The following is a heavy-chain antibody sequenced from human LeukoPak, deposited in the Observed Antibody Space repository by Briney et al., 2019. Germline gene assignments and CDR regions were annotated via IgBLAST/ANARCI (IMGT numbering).Heavy chain of an antibody. CDR2: INHSGST. CDR1: GGSFSGYY. D-gene: IGHD6-19*01. V-gene: IGHV4-34*01. CDR3: ARTYSSGWYGGYFDY. J-gene: IGHJ4*02. Sequence: SETLSLTCAVYGGSFSGYYWSWIRQPPGKGLEWIGEINHSGSTNYNPSLKSRVTISVDTSKNQLSLKLSSVTAADTAVYYCARTYSSGWYGGYFDYWGQGTLVTVSS.